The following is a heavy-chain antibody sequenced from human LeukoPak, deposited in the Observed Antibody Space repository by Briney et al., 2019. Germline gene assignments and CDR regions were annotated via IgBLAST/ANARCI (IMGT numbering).Heavy chain of an antibody. CDR1: GYTFTGYY. CDR2: INPNSGGT. CDR3: ARGRGVVVPAANRLMDV. J-gene: IGHJ6*03. D-gene: IGHD2-2*01. V-gene: IGHV1-2*02. Sequence: GASVKVSCKASGYTFTGYYMHWVRQAPGQGLEWMGWINPNSGGTNYAQKFQGRVTMTRDTSISTAYMELSRLRSDDTAVYYCARGRGVVVPAANRLMDVWGKGTTVIVSS.